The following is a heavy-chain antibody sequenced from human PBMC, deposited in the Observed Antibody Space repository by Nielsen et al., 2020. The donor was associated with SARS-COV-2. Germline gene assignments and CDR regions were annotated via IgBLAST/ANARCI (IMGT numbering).Heavy chain of an antibody. CDR3: ATHDNYYDSSGYHYDAFDI. J-gene: IGHJ3*02. CDR1: GYTFTSYD. CDR2: MNPNSGNT. Sequence: ASVKVSCKASGYTFTSYDINWVRQATGQGLEWMGWMNPNSGNTGYAQKFQGRVTMTRNTSISTAYMELSSLRSEDTAVYYCATHDNYYDSSGYHYDAFDIWGQGTMVTVSS. V-gene: IGHV1-8*01. D-gene: IGHD3-22*01.